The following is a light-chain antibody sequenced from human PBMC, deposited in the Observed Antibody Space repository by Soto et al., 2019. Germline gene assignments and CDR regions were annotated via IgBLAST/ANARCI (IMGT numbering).Light chain of an antibody. Sequence: EIVMTQSPASRSVSPVEIATLSFMAIQSVSSSYVAWYQQKAGQAPRLLIYDASNRATGIPARFSGSGSGTDFTLTISSLEPEHFAVYYCQQRSNWPTLTFGGGTKVDIK. CDR1: QSVSSSY. CDR3: QQRSNWPTLT. CDR2: DAS. V-gene: IGKV3-11*01. J-gene: IGKJ4*01.